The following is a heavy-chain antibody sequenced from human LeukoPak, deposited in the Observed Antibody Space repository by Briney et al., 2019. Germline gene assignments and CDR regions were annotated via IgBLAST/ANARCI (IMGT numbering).Heavy chain of an antibody. V-gene: IGHV3-11*03. D-gene: IGHD6-19*01. J-gene: IGHJ3*02. CDR3: ASASLAVAAPGRGAFDI. CDR1: GFTFSNYA. Sequence: NPGGSLRLSCAASGFTFSNYAMSWMRQAPGQGLEWVSYISSSSTYTNYADSVKGRFTISRDNAKNSLYLQMNSLRAEDTAVYYCASASLAVAAPGRGAFDIWGQGTMVTVSS. CDR2: ISSSSTYT.